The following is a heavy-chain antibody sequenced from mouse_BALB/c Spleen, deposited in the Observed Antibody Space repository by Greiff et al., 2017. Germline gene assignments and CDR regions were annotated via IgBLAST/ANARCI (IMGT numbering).Heavy chain of an antibody. V-gene: IGHV3-6*02. J-gene: IGHJ3*01. CDR2: ISYDGSN. CDR3: ARGRGQAWFAY. CDR1: GYSITSGYY. Sequence: ESGPGLVKPSQSLSLTCSVTGYSITSGYYWNWIRQFPGNKLEWMGYISYDGSNNYNPSLKNRISITRDTSKNQFFLKLNSVTTEDTATYYCARGRGQAWFAYWGQGTLVTVSA. D-gene: IGHD3-3*01.